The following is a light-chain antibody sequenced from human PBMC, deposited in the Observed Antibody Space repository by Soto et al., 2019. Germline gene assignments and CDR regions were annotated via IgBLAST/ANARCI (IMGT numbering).Light chain of an antibody. CDR1: QSVSSAY. CDR2: SAY. Sequence: EIVLTQSPGTLSLSPGERVTLSCRASQSVSSAYLAWYQQKHGQPPRLLIYSAYNRATGIPDRFSGSGSGTDFTLTISRLEPEDFAVYCCQQYGSSPRTFGQGTKVDIK. CDR3: QQYGSSPRT. J-gene: IGKJ1*01. V-gene: IGKV3-20*01.